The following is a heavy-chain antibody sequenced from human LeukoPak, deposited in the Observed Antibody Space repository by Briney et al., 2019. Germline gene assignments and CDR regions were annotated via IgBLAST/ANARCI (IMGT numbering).Heavy chain of an antibody. Sequence: SETLSLTCSVSAGSISSSNWWSWVRQSPVKGLEWIGEIYLYGTTNYNPSLKSRVTISVDTSKNQFSLKLSSVTAADTAVYYCARAPNWNEVFDYWGQGTLVTVSS. J-gene: IGHJ4*02. CDR3: ARAPNWNEVFDY. D-gene: IGHD1-1*01. CDR1: AGSISSSNW. CDR2: IYLYGTT. V-gene: IGHV4-4*02.